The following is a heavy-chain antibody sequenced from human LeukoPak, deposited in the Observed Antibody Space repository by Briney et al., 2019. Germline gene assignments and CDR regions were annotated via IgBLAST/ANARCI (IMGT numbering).Heavy chain of an antibody. CDR1: GFTFSSYA. CDR2: ISGSGGST. Sequence: GGSLRLSCAASGFTFSSYAVSWVRQAPGKGLEWVSAISGSGGSTYYADSVKGRFTISRDNSKNTLFLQMNGLRAEDTAVYYCAKDARRTNGWYFFDYWGQGTLVTVSS. V-gene: IGHV3-23*01. J-gene: IGHJ4*02. D-gene: IGHD6-19*01. CDR3: AKDARRTNGWYFFDY.